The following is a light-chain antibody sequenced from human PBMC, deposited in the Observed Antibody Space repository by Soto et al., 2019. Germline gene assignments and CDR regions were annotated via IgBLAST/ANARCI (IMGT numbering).Light chain of an antibody. CDR3: AAWDDNLNGLV. CDR2: ANN. Sequence: QSVLSQPPSASGTPGQRVIVSCSGSNSNVGGNTVHWYQQLPGTAPKLLIYANNQRPSGVPDRFSGSKSGTSASLAITGLQSEDEAHYSCAAWDDNLNGLVFGSGTKVTVL. CDR1: NSNVGGNT. J-gene: IGLJ1*01. V-gene: IGLV1-44*01.